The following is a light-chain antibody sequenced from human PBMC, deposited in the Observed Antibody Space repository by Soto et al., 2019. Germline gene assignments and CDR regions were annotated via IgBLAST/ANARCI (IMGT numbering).Light chain of an antibody. CDR3: SSYTSISTYV. V-gene: IGLV2-14*01. Sequence: QSALTQPASVSGSPGQSITISCTGTSSDVGGYNFVSWYQQHPDKAPKLMIYDVTNRPSGDSNRFSGSKSGNTASLTISGLQAEDEADYYCSSYTSISTYVFGTGTKLTVL. J-gene: IGLJ1*01. CDR1: SSDVGGYNF. CDR2: DVT.